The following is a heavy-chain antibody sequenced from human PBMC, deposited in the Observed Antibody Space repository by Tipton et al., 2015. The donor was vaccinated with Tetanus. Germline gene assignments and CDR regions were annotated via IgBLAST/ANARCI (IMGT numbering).Heavy chain of an antibody. D-gene: IGHD6-13*01. V-gene: IGHV4-59*01. CDR1: GGSISSYY. CDR2: IYYSGST. J-gene: IGHJ4*02. CDR3: ARGWGSSWYYFDN. Sequence: TLSLTCTVSGGSISSYYWSWIRQPPGKGLEWIGYIYYSGSTNYNPSLKSRVTISVDTSKNQFSLQLAFVTAADTAVYYCARGWGSSWYYFDNWGQGTLVTVSS.